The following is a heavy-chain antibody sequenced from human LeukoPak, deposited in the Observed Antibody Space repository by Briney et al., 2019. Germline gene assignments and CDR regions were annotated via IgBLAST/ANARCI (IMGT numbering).Heavy chain of an antibody. Sequence: GGSLRLSCAASGITFSSYAMIWVRQAPDKGLEWVAAITGSGGGTYYGDSAKGRFTISRDNSKNTLYLQMNSLRAEDTAVYYCAKPTYEIVVVTAFQHWGQGTLVTVSS. CDR3: AKPTYEIVVVTAFQH. V-gene: IGHV3-23*01. CDR2: ITGSGGGT. D-gene: IGHD2-21*02. CDR1: GITFSSYA. J-gene: IGHJ1*01.